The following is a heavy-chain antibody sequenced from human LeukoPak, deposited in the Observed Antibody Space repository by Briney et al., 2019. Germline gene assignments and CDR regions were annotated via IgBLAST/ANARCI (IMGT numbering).Heavy chain of an antibody. CDR2: IIPILGIA. CDR3: ARDVGSPFFDY. D-gene: IGHD6-25*01. CDR1: GGTFSSYA. V-gene: IGHV1-69*04. Sequence: ASVKVSCKASGGTFSSYAISWVRQAPGQGLEWMGRIIPILGIANYAQKFQGRVTITADKSTSTAYMELSSLRSEDTAVYYCARDVGSPFFDYWGQGTLVTVSS. J-gene: IGHJ4*02.